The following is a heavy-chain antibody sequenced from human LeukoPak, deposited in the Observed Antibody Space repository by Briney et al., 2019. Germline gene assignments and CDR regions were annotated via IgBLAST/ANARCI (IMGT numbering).Heavy chain of an antibody. J-gene: IGHJ3*01. CDR3: AKGWGDDAFDV. Sequence: PGGSLRLSCGASGFILSSYAMHWVRQAPGKGLEWVTFIRSDASNKYSADSVQGRFTISRDNSKNTLYLQMNSLRTEDTAVYYRAKGWGDDAFDVWGQGTMVTVSS. D-gene: IGHD1-26*01. CDR2: IRSDASNK. V-gene: IGHV3-30*02. CDR1: GFILSSYA.